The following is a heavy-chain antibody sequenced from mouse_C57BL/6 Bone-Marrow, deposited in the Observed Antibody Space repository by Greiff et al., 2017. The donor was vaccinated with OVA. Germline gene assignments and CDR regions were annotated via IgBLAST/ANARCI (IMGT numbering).Heavy chain of an antibody. CDR2: IDPETGGT. Sequence: QVQLKESGAELVRPGASVTLSCKASGYTFTDYEMHWVKQTPVHGLEWIGAIDPETGGTAYNQKFKGKAILTADKSSSTAYMELRSLTSEDSAVYYGTRSDSNYGDFDYWGQGTTLTVSS. J-gene: IGHJ2*01. D-gene: IGHD2-5*01. CDR1: GYTFTDYE. CDR3: TRSDSNYGDFDY. V-gene: IGHV1-15*01.